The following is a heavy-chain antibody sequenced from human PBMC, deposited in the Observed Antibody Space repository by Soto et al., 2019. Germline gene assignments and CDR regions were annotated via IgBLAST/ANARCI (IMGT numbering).Heavy chain of an antibody. CDR3: AREFAYFHS. CDR2: VYHTGRT. CDR1: GGSFKSGSYS. D-gene: IGHD3-16*01. J-gene: IGHJ4*02. V-gene: IGHV4-61*01. Sequence: QVQLQESGPGLVKPSETLSLTCTVSGGSFKSGSYSWSWIRQPPGKGLEWIGYVYHTGRTSYNPSLKSRVSITKDTYKNQFSLNLYSVTAPDTAVYFCAREFAYFHSWGQGTLVTVSS.